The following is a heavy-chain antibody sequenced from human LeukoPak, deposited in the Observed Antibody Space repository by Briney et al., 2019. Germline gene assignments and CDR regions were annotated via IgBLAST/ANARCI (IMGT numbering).Heavy chain of an antibody. V-gene: IGHV1-46*01. Sequence: ASVTVSFKASGYTFTNYYIEWVRQAPGQGGEGMGVINPSGGSTRYAQKFQATATMTGHTSTRTVYMELSSLTSADTAVYYCARGTTDDYWGQGTPVTVSS. J-gene: IGHJ4*02. CDR3: ARGTTDDY. D-gene: IGHD1-1*01. CDR2: INPSGGST. CDR1: GYTFTNYY.